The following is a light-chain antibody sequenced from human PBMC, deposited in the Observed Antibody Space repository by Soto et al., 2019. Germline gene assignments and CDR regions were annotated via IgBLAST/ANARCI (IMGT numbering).Light chain of an antibody. CDR3: SSYTSSSPLE. CDR2: EVS. J-gene: IGLJ2*01. V-gene: IGLV2-14*01. Sequence: QSALTQPASVSGSPGQSITISCTGTSSDVGGYNYVSWYQQHPGKAPKLMIYEVSNRPSGVSNRFSGSKSGNTASLTISGLQAEDEADYYCSSYTSSSPLEFGGGTKVTVL. CDR1: SSDVGGYNY.